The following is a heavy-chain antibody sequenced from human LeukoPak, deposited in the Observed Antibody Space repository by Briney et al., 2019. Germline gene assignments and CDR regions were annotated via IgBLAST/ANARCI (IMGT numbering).Heavy chain of an antibody. Sequence: ASVKVSCKASGYTFTSYYMHWVRQAPGQGLEWMGIINPSGGSTSYAQKFQGRVTMTRDTSTGTVYMELSSLRSEDTAVYYCASRTEWLVGLYWGQGTLVTVSS. J-gene: IGHJ4*02. CDR2: INPSGGST. CDR3: ASRTEWLVGLY. D-gene: IGHD1-26*01. V-gene: IGHV1-46*01. CDR1: GYTFTSYY.